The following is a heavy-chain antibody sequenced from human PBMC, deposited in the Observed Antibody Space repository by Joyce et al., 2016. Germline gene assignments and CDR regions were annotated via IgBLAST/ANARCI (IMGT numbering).Heavy chain of an antibody. D-gene: IGHD2-21*02. J-gene: IGHJ1*01. CDR1: GGTFSSYA. CDR3: ARGGYCGGDCYSYFQD. CDR2: IIPLFGTA. V-gene: IGHV1-69*01. Sequence: QVQLVQSGAEVQKPGSSVKVSCKTSGGTFSSYAISWVRQAPGQGLEWMGGIIPLFGTAKYAQKFQGRVTINADESTSTAYMDLSSLRSEDTAMYYCARGGYCGGDCYSYFQDWGQGTLVTVSS.